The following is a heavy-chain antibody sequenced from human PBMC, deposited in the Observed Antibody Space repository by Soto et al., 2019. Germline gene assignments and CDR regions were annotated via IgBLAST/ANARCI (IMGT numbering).Heavy chain of an antibody. V-gene: IGHV3-30*18. Sequence: GGSLRLSCAASGFTFRNFGMHWVRQAPGKGLEWVAVISYDGTNKYYADSVKGRFTISRDNSKNTLYLQINSLRAEDTAVYYCAKAVPPFVVVTASDYWGQGTLVTVSS. D-gene: IGHD2-21*02. CDR1: GFTFRNFG. J-gene: IGHJ4*02. CDR3: AKAVPPFVVVTASDY. CDR2: ISYDGTNK.